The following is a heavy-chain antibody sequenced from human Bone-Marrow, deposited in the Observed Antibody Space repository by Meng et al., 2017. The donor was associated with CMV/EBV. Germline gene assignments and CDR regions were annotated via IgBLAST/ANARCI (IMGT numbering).Heavy chain of an antibody. Sequence: ASVKVSCKASGYTFTGYYMHWVRQAPGQGLEWMGWINPNSGGTNYAQKFQGRVTMTRDTSISTAYMELSRLRSDDTAVYYCARARVLLWFGEGNWFDPWGQGTRVTGSS. V-gene: IGHV1-2*02. CDR3: ARARVLLWFGEGNWFDP. CDR2: INPNSGGT. CDR1: GYTFTGYY. J-gene: IGHJ5*02. D-gene: IGHD3-10*01.